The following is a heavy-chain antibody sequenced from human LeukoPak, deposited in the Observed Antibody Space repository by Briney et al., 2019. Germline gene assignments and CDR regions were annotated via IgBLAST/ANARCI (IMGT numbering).Heavy chain of an antibody. V-gene: IGHV4-39*01. CDR1: GGSISSSSYY. Sequence: SETLSLTCTVSGGSISSSSYYWGWIRQPPGKGLEWIGSIYYSGSTYYNPSLKSRVTISVDTSKNQFSLKLSSVTAADTAVYYCARRITIFRAYNWFDPWGQGTLVTVSS. J-gene: IGHJ5*02. CDR3: ARRITIFRAYNWFDP. CDR2: IYYSGST. D-gene: IGHD3-9*01.